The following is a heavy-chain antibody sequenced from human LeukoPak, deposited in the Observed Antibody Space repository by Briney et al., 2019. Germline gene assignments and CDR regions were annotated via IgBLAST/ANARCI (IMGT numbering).Heavy chain of an antibody. V-gene: IGHV4-30-2*01. J-gene: IGHJ4*02. D-gene: IGHD2-15*01. CDR2: IYHSGST. Sequence: PSQTLSLTCAVSGGSISSGGYSWSWIRQPPGKGLEWIGYIYHSGSTYYNPSLKSRVTISVDRSKTQFSLKLSSVTAADTAVYYCASLCSGGSCQFDYWGQGTLVTVSS. CDR3: ASLCSGGSCQFDY. CDR1: GGSISSGGYS.